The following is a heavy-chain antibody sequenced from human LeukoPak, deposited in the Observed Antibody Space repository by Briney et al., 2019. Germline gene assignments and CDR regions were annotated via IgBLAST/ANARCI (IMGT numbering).Heavy chain of an antibody. J-gene: IGHJ4*02. CDR1: GYTFSSYG. CDR2: INTYNVNT. V-gene: IGHV1-18*01. CDR3: ARDSRRGYSYGYDY. D-gene: IGHD5-18*01. Sequence: ASVKVSCKASGYTFSSYGVSWVRQAPGQGLEWMGWINTYNVNTNYAQKFQGRVTLTTDASTSTAYMELRSLRSDDTAVYYCARDSRRGYSYGYDYWGQGILVTVSS.